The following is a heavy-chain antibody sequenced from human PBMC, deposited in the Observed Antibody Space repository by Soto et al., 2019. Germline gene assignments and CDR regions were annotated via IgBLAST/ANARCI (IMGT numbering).Heavy chain of an antibody. Sequence: PSETLSLTCTVSGGSISSYYWSWIRQPPGKGLEWIGYIYYSGSTNYNPSLKSRVTISVDTSKNQFSLKLSSVTAADTAVYYCAREGGWGYGYFDYWGQGTLVTVSS. D-gene: IGHD4-17*01. CDR1: GGSISSYY. J-gene: IGHJ4*02. V-gene: IGHV4-59*01. CDR3: AREGGWGYGYFDY. CDR2: IYYSGST.